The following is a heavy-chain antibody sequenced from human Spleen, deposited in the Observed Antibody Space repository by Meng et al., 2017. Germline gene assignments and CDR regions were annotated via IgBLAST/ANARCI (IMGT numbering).Heavy chain of an antibody. CDR1: GYTFTDYD. J-gene: IGHJ4*01. D-gene: IGHD2-2*01. CDR3: ARFCRSSSCPDY. V-gene: IGHV1-8*01. Sequence: QVQLVQSGAAVKKPGASVKVSCKASGYTFTDYDVNWVRQAAGQGLEWMGWMNPINGNTGYAQKFQGRVAMTRNTSITTAYMELSSLRSEDTAVYYCARFCRSSSCPDYWGHGTLVTVSS. CDR2: MNPINGNT.